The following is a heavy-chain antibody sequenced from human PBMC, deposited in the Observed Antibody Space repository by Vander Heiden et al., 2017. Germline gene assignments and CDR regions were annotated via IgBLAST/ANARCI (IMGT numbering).Heavy chain of an antibody. V-gene: IGHV4-34*01. CDR1: GGSFSAYY. CDR2: INHSGSS. CDR3: ARGGGKLFGPSWFDP. D-gene: IGHD3-3*01. Sequence: QVQLQTWGAGLLKPSETLSLTCAVYGGSFSAYYWSWIRQPPGKGLEWIGEINHSGSSNYNPSLKSRVTISVDTSKSQFSLKLRSVTAADTAVYYCARGGGKLFGPSWFDPWGQGTLVTVSS. J-gene: IGHJ5*02.